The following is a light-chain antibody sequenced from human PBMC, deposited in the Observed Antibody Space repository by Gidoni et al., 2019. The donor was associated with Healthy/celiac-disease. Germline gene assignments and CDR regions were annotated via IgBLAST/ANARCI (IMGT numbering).Light chain of an antibody. Sequence: DIQMTQSPSSLSAPVGDRVTITCRASKSISSYLNWYQQKPGKAPKLLIYAASSLQSGVPSRFSGSGSGTDFTLTISSLQPEDFATYYCQQSYSTPPTFGQGTKVEIK. V-gene: IGKV1-39*01. CDR3: QQSYSTPPT. CDR2: AAS. CDR1: KSISSY. J-gene: IGKJ1*01.